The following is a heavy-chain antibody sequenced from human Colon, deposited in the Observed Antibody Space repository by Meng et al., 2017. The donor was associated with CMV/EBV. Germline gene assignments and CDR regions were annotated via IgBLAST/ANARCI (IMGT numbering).Heavy chain of an antibody. D-gene: IGHD2/OR15-2a*01. Sequence: GESLKISCQGSGYNFANYWIGWVRQMPGKGLEWMGMIYPGDSDSRYSPSFDGQVTFSADVSISTAYLQWSSLKASDTAMYYCVRSTLTALWGQGTQVTVSS. J-gene: IGHJ4*02. CDR3: VRSTLTAL. V-gene: IGHV5-51*01. CDR1: GYNFANYW. CDR2: IYPGDSDS.